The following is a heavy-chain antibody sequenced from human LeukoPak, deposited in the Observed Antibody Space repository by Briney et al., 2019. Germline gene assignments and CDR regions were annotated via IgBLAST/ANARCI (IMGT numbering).Heavy chain of an antibody. CDR2: IYTSGST. CDR1: GGSISSGSYY. Sequence: PSETLSLTCTVSGGSISSGSYYWSWIRQPAGKGLEWIGRIYTSGSTNYNPSLKSRVTISVDTSKNQFSLKLSSVAAADTAVYYCARHERWLPASGAFDIWGQGTMVTVSS. D-gene: IGHD5-24*01. J-gene: IGHJ3*02. V-gene: IGHV4-61*02. CDR3: ARHERWLPASGAFDI.